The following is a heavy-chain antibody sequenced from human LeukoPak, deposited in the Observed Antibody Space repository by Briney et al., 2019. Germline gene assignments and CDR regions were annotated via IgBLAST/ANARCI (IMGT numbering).Heavy chain of an antibody. CDR3: ARPLRSVAGELYYFDY. CDR1: GYTFTSYY. J-gene: IGHJ4*02. V-gene: IGHV1-46*01. Sequence: ASVKVSCKASGYTFTSYYMHWVRQAPGQGLEWMGIINPSGGSTSYAQKFQGRVTMTRDTSTSTVYMELSSLRSEDTAVYYCARPLRSVAGELYYFDYWGQGTLVTVSS. CDR2: INPSGGST. D-gene: IGHD6-19*01.